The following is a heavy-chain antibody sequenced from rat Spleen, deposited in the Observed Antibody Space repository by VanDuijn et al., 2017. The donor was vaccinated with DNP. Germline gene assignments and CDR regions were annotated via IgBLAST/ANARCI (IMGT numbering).Heavy chain of an antibody. D-gene: IGHD1-2*01. CDR3: TTHGSIATISTGAMDV. CDR1: GFTFSNSD. J-gene: IGHJ4*01. CDR2: IIYDGSST. V-gene: IGHV5S10*01. Sequence: EVQLVESGGGLVQPGRSMKLSCAASGFTFSNSDMAWVRQAPKKGLEWVATIIYDGSSTYYGDSVKGRFTISRDNAKSTLYLQMDSLRSEDTATYYCTTHGSIATISTGAMDVWGQGTSLTVSS.